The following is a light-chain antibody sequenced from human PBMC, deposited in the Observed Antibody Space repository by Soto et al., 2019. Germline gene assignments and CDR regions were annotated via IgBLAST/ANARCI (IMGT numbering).Light chain of an antibody. Sequence: QSALTQPASVSGSPGQSITISCTGTSSDVGGYNYVSWYQQHPGKAPKLMIYDVGKRPSGVPDRFSGSKSGNTASLTISGLQAEDEADYYCCSYAGSYTGVFGGGTKLTVL. CDR1: SSDVGGYNY. CDR3: CSYAGSYTGV. V-gene: IGLV2-11*01. J-gene: IGLJ2*01. CDR2: DVG.